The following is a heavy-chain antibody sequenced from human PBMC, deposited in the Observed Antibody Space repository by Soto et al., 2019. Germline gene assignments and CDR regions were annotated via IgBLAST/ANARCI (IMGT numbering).Heavy chain of an antibody. Sequence: QVQLVQSGAEVKKPGSSVKVSCKASGGTFSSYAISWVRQAPGQGLEWMGGIIPIFGTANYAQKFQGRVTITADESTNTAYMELSSLRSEDTAVYYYARGQSGYYWAHYYYGMDVWGQGTTVTVSS. CDR1: GGTFSSYA. CDR2: IIPIFGTA. CDR3: ARGQSGYYWAHYYYGMDV. V-gene: IGHV1-69*01. J-gene: IGHJ6*02. D-gene: IGHD3-3*01.